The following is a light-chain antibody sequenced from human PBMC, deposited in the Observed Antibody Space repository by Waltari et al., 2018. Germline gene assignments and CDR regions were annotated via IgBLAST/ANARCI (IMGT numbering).Light chain of an antibody. CDR3: AAWDDGLTGVV. CDR2: FNS. J-gene: IGLJ3*02. CDR1: SSNIGTSP. Sequence: QSVLTQPPSASGTPGQRVTISCSGSSSNIGTSPVTWYQHVSGTAPKLLMHFNSPRPSGVPDRFSGSKSGTSASLYISGLQSEDEADYYCAAWDDGLTGVVFGGGTKLTVL. V-gene: IGLV1-44*01.